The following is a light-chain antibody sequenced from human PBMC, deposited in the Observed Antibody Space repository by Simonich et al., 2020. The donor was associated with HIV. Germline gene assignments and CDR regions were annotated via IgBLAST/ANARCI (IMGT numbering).Light chain of an antibody. Sequence: EIVLTQSPGTLSLSPGERATLSCRASQSVSSSYLAWYQQKPGLAPRLLIYGASSRATGIPDRFSGSGSGTDFTLTISRLEPEDFAVYYCQQYGSSPAGKGYTFGQGTKLEIK. J-gene: IGKJ2*01. CDR2: GAS. V-gene: IGKV3-20*01. CDR1: QSVSSSY. CDR3: QQYGSSPAGKGYT.